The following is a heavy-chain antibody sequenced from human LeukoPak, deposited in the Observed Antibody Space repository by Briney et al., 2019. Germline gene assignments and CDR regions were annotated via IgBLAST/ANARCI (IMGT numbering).Heavy chain of an antibody. CDR2: ISGSGGNT. CDR3: AKDAYYYGSGTPYFFDY. Sequence: GSLRLSCAASGFTFTTYAMSWVRQAPGKGLEWVSGISGSGGNTYYADSVKGRFTISRDNSKNTLYLQMNRLRAEDTAVYYCAKDAYYYGSGTPYFFDYWGQGTLVTVSS. CDR1: GFTFTTYA. J-gene: IGHJ4*02. V-gene: IGHV3-23*01. D-gene: IGHD3-10*01.